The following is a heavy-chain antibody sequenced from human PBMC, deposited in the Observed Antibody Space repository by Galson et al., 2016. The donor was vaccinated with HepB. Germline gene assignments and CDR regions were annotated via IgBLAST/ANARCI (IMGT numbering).Heavy chain of an antibody. CDR3: ASPLEMATIHPIDY. CDR2: FIPVVGTT. CDR1: GGTFSSYA. J-gene: IGHJ4*02. V-gene: IGHV1-69*13. D-gene: IGHD5-24*01. Sequence: SVKVSCKASGGTFSSYAINWVRQAPGQGLEWVGGFIPVVGTTSYAQKFRGRVTITADESTSTAYLELGRLRSDDTAVYYCASPLEMATIHPIDYWGQGTLVTVSS.